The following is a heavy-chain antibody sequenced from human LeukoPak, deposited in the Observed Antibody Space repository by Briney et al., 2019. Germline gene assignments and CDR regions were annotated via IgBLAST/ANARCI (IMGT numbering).Heavy chain of an antibody. J-gene: IGHJ5*02. CDR3: AREWWVVTAIRVNWFDP. CDR1: GYTFTGYY. CDR2: INPNSGGT. Sequence: GASVKVSCKASGYTFTGYYMHWVRQAPGQGLEWMGWINPNSGGTNYAQKFQGRVTMTRDTSISTAYMELSRLRSDDTAVYYCAREWWVVTAIRVNWFDPWGQGTLVTVSS. V-gene: IGHV1-2*02. D-gene: IGHD2-21*02.